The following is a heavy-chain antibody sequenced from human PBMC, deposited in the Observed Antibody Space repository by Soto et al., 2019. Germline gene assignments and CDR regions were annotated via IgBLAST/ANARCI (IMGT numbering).Heavy chain of an antibody. CDR2: IRTYIGRT. CDR1: GYNFTAFG. J-gene: IGHJ6*02. CDR3: AREGFYAGSGKYSYGYSPPRYYGMDV. V-gene: IGHV1-18*01. D-gene: IGHD5-18*01. Sequence: ASVKVSCKASGYNFTAFGIAWVRQAPGQGLEWVGWIRTYIGRTEYAQNLQARVTLTTDRSASIAYMQLRSLRPDDTAVYFCAREGFYAGSGKYSYGYSPPRYYGMDVWGQGTTVTVSS.